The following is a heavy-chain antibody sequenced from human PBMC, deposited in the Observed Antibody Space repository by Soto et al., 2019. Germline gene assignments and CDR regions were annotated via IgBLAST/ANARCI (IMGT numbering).Heavy chain of an antibody. CDR1: GFTLTSSG. Sequence: PGGSLRLSCAASGFTLTSSGIHWVRQAPGKAMEREAVISYDGNNIYYGDSVQGRFSISRYNSKNTINLQMNSLIAEDTAVYYCAKDVGYCTNGGGLYNWCDPMGQGTRGAVAS. D-gene: IGHD2-8*01. V-gene: IGHV3-30*18. CDR3: AKDVGYCTNGGGLYNWCDP. J-gene: IGHJ5*02. CDR2: ISYDGNNI.